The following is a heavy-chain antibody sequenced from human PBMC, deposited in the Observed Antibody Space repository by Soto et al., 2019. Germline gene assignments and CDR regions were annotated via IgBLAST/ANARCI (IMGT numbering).Heavy chain of an antibody. V-gene: IGHV1-3*01. J-gene: IGHJ4*02. Sequence: ASVKVSCKASGYTFTSYAMHWVRQAPGQRLEWMGWINAGNGNTKYSQKFQGRVTITRDTSASTAYMELSSLRSEDTAVYYCASGWWELLGYDYWGQGTLVTVSS. CDR3: ASGWWELLGYDY. D-gene: IGHD1-26*01. CDR2: INAGNGNT. CDR1: GYTFTSYA.